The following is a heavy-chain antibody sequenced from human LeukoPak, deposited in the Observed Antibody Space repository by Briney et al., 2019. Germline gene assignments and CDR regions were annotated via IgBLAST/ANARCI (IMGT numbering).Heavy chain of an antibody. V-gene: IGHV1-2*02. CDR3: ASREGGVSPLDAFDI. Sequence: ASVKVSCKASGYTFTSYGISWARQAPGQGLEWMGWINPNSGGTNYAQKFQGRVTMTRDTSISTAYMELSRLRSDDTAVYYCASREGGVSPLDAFDIWGQGTMVTVSS. D-gene: IGHD3-3*01. CDR1: GYTFTSYG. CDR2: INPNSGGT. J-gene: IGHJ3*02.